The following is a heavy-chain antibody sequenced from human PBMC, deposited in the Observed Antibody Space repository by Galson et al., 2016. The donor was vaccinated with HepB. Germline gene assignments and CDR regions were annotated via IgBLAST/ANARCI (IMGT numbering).Heavy chain of an antibody. V-gene: IGHV4-4*02. CDR1: GASIISRDW. Sequence: SETLSPTCAVSGASIISRDWCTWVRQPPRKGLGWIGQIYHSGNTNYTPAPKSRVTISVDNSKNQLSLKLTSMTAADTAVYYCTRQYSGSHLAYWGQGILVSVSS. CDR2: IYHSGNT. D-gene: IGHD1-26*01. J-gene: IGHJ4*02. CDR3: TRQYSGSHLAY.